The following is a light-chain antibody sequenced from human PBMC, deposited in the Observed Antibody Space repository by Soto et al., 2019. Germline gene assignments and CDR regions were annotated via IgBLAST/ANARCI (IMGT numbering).Light chain of an antibody. CDR3: SSYTSSSTLV. CDR1: GSDVGVYNY. Sequence: QSALTQPASVSGSPGQSITISCTGTGSDVGVYNYVSWYQQHPGKAPKLMIYEVSNRPSGVSHRFSGSKSGNTASLTISGLQAEDEADYYCSSYTSSSTLVFGGGTKLTVL. CDR2: EVS. V-gene: IGLV2-14*01. J-gene: IGLJ2*01.